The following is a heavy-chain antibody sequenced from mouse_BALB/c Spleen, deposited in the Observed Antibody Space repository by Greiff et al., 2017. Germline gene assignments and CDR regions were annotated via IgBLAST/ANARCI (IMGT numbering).Heavy chain of an antibody. Sequence: EVQGVESGGGLVKPGGSLKLSCAASGFTFSSYAMSWVRQTPEKRLEWVATISSGGSYTYYPDSVKGRFTISRDNAKNTLYLQMSSLRSEDTAMYYCARDYYGSSYVFDYWGQGTTLTVSS. CDR2: ISSGGSYT. CDR3: ARDYYGSSYVFDY. D-gene: IGHD1-1*01. V-gene: IGHV5-9-3*01. CDR1: GFTFSSYA. J-gene: IGHJ2*01.